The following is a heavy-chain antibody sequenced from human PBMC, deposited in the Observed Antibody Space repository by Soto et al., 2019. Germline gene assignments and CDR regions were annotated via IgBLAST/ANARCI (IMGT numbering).Heavy chain of an antibody. Sequence: SETLSLTCTFSGCSISSYYWSWIRQPPGKGLEWIGYIYYSGSTNYNPSLKSRVTISVDTSKNQFSLKLSSVTAADTAVYYCARLGGYCGGDCYSANWYFDLWGRGTLVTVSS. CDR1: GCSISSYY. V-gene: IGHV4-59*08. D-gene: IGHD2-21*02. CDR2: IYYSGST. CDR3: ARLGGYCGGDCYSANWYFDL. J-gene: IGHJ2*01.